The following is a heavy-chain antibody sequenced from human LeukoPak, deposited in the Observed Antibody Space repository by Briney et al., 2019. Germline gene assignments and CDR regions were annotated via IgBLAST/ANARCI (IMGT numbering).Heavy chain of an antibody. Sequence: GGSLRLSCVPSGFSFSNYAMSWVRQAPGKGLEWVSSISGSGGSTHYADSVKGRFTISRDKTKNTLYMQMNSLRAEDTAVYYCAKSAYFDASGYYREYYFDYWGQGTLVTVSS. D-gene: IGHD3-22*01. CDR2: ISGSGGST. J-gene: IGHJ4*02. CDR1: GFSFSNYA. CDR3: AKSAYFDASGYYREYYFDY. V-gene: IGHV3-23*01.